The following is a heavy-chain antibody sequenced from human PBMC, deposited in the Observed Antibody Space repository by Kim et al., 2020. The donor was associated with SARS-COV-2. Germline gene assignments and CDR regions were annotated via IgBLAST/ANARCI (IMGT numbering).Heavy chain of an antibody. J-gene: IGHJ6*02. V-gene: IGHV3-48*02. Sequence: ADSVKGRFTISRDNAKNSLYLQMNSLRDEDTAVYYCARGQDDYGGYGMDVWGQGTTVTVSS. D-gene: IGHD4-17*01. CDR3: ARGQDDYGGYGMDV.